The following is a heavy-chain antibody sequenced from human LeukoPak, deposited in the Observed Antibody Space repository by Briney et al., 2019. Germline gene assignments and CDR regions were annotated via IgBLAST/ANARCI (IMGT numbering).Heavy chain of an antibody. Sequence: GESLKISCKGSGYRFSSYWIGWVRQMPGKGLEWMGIIYPGDSDTRYSPSFQGQVTISADKSISTAYLQWSSLKASDTAMYYCARKYYDDSSGVYYFDYWGQGTLVTVSS. V-gene: IGHV5-51*01. CDR3: ARKYYDDSSGVYYFDY. CDR2: IYPGDSDT. J-gene: IGHJ4*02. CDR1: GYRFSSYW. D-gene: IGHD3-22*01.